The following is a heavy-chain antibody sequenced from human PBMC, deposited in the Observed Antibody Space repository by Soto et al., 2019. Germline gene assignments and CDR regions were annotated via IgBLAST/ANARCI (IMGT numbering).Heavy chain of an antibody. Sequence: ASVKVSCKASGGTFSSYTISWVRQAPGQGLEWMGRIIPILGIANYAQKFQGRVTITADKSTSTAYMELSSLRSEDTAVYYCARDGSNGGFDYWGQGTLVTVSS. D-gene: IGHD3-16*01. CDR1: GGTFSSYT. J-gene: IGHJ4*02. CDR2: IIPILGIA. V-gene: IGHV1-69*04. CDR3: ARDGSNGGFDY.